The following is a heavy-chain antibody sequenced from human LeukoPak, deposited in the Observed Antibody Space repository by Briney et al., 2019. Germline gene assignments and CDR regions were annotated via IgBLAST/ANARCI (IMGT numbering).Heavy chain of an antibody. J-gene: IGHJ4*02. V-gene: IGHV4-59*08. CDR3: ARHTSSGWSGGFDH. CDR2: IYYSWST. D-gene: IGHD6-19*01. CDR1: GGSLSNYY. Sequence: PSEALSLTCTVSGGSLSNYYWNWIRQPPDKGLEWIGYIYYSWSTSFNPSLQSRVTMSVDTSKNQFSLTVTSVTAADTAVYYCARHTSSGWSGGFDHWGLGTLVTVSS.